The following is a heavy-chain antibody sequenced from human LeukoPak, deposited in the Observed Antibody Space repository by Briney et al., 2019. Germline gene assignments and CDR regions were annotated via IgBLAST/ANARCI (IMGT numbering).Heavy chain of an antibody. D-gene: IGHD2-2*02. CDR3: AREDIVVVPAAIPLYGMDV. J-gene: IGHJ6*02. CDR1: GFTVSSNY. CDR2: IYSGGST. Sequence: GGSLRLSCAASGFTVSSNYMSWVRQAPGKGLEWVSVIYSGGSTYYADSVKGRFTISRDNSKNTLYLQMNSLRAEDTAVYYCAREDIVVVPAAIPLYGMDVWGQGTTVTVSS. V-gene: IGHV3-53*01.